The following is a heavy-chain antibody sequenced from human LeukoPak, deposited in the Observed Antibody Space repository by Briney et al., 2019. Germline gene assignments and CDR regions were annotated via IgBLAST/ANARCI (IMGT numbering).Heavy chain of an antibody. Sequence: GGSLRLSCAASGFTFSSYWMHWVRQAPGKGLVWVSRINSDGSSTSYADSVKGRFTISRDNAKNTLFLQMNSLRAEDTAVYYCVPTTLALFDYWAQGTLVTVSS. CDR1: GFTFSSYW. CDR3: VPTTLALFDY. J-gene: IGHJ4*02. D-gene: IGHD2/OR15-2a*01. CDR2: INSDGSST. V-gene: IGHV3-74*01.